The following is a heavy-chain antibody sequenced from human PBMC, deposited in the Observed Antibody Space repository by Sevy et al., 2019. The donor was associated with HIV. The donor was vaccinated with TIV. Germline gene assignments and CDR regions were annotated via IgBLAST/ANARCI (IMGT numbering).Heavy chain of an antibody. CDR2: IYYSGST. CDR3: ARAVYGSGSYYNAPLPYYYYYGMDV. V-gene: IGHV4-31*03. D-gene: IGHD3-10*01. Sequence: SETLSLTCTVSGGSISSGGYYWSWIRQHPGKGLEWIGYIYYSGSTYYNPSLKSRVTISVDTSKNQFSLKLSSVTAADTAVYYGARAVYGSGSYYNAPLPYYYYYGMDVWGQGTTVTVSS. CDR1: GGSISSGGYY. J-gene: IGHJ6*02.